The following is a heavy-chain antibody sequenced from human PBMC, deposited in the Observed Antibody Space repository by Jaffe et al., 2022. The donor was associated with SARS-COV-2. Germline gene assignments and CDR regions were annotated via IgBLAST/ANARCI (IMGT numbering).Heavy chain of an antibody. V-gene: IGHV1-3*01. CDR3: AVGRTVAGGYIAS. D-gene: IGHD6-19*01. CDR1: GYTFTSYA. Sequence: QVQLVQSGAEVKKPGASVKVSCKASGYTFTSYAMHWVRQAPGQRLEWMGWINAGNGNTKYSQKFQGRVTITRDTSASTAYMELSSLRSEDTAVYYCAVGRTVAGGYIASWGQGTLVTVSS. CDR2: INAGNGNT. J-gene: IGHJ4*02.